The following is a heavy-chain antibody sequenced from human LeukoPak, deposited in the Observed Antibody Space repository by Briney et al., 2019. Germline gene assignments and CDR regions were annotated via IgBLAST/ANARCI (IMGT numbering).Heavy chain of an antibody. CDR3: ANTLTGYDSSGYDLDY. J-gene: IGHJ4*02. D-gene: IGHD3-22*01. Sequence: PGGSLRLSCAASGFTFSSYGMHWVRQAPGKGLEWVAVISYYGSNKYYADSVKGRFTISRDNSKNTMYLKMNSLRAEDTAVYYCANTLTGYDSSGYDLDYWGQGTLVTVSS. V-gene: IGHV3-30*18. CDR2: ISYYGSNK. CDR1: GFTFSSYG.